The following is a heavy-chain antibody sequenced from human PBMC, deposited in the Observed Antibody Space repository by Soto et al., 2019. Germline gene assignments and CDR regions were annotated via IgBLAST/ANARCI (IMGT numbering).Heavy chain of an antibody. J-gene: IGHJ3*02. V-gene: IGHV4-61*01. CDR2: IYYSGST. CDR3: ARVPYCSGGSCYSGSFDI. D-gene: IGHD2-15*01. CDR1: GGSVSSGSYY. Sequence: SETLSLTCTVSGGSVSSGSYYWSWIRQPPGKGLEWIGYIYYSGSTNYNPSLKSRVTISVDTSKNQFSLKLSSVTAADTAVYYCARVPYCSGGSCYSGSFDIWGQGTMVTV.